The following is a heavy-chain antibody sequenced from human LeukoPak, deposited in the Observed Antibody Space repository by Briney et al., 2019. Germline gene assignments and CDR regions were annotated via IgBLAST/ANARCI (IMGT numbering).Heavy chain of an antibody. CDR1: GFTFSSYA. D-gene: IGHD3-22*01. Sequence: GRSLRLSCAASGFTFSSYAIHWVRQAPGKGLEWVAAISFDGSNKYYADSVKGRFTISRDNSKNTLSLQMNSLRAEDTAVYYCARDRVVLYYYGMDVWGQGTTVTVSS. CDR3: ARDRVVLYYYGMDV. J-gene: IGHJ6*02. V-gene: IGHV3-30-3*01. CDR2: ISFDGSNK.